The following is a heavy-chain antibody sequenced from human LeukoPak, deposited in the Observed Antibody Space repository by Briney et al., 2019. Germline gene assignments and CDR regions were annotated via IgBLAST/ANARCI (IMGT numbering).Heavy chain of an antibody. D-gene: IGHD3-10*01. J-gene: IGHJ6*02. CDR2: IYTSGST. CDR1: GGSISSGSYY. V-gene: IGHV4-61*02. Sequence: SETLSLTCTVSGGSISSGSYYWSWIRQPAGKGLEWIGRIYTSGSTNYAPSLKSRVTISVDTSKNQFSLRLSSVTAADTAVYYCARSGSYIAMYYYYAMDVWGQGTTVTVSS. CDR3: ARSGSYIAMYYYYAMDV.